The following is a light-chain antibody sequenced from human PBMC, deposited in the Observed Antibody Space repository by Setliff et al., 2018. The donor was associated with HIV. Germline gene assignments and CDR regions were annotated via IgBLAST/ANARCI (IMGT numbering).Light chain of an antibody. CDR1: NSNIGSNT. Sequence: VLTQPPSASGTPGQRVTISCSGSNSNIGSNTVNWYQQLPGTAPKLFIYSNDQRPSGVPDRFSGSKSGTSASLAISGLQSEDEANYYCAAWDDRLNGFYVFGTGTKVTVL. CDR2: SND. J-gene: IGLJ1*01. V-gene: IGLV1-44*01. CDR3: AAWDDRLNGFYV.